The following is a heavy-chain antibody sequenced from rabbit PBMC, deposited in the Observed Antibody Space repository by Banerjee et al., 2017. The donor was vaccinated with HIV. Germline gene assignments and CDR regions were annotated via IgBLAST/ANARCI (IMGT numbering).Heavy chain of an antibody. V-gene: IGHV1S40*01. CDR1: GFSFSSTYW. J-gene: IGHJ4*01. D-gene: IGHD4-2*01. CDR2: IYGGSSGST. Sequence: QSLEESGGDLVKPGASLTLTCTASGFSFSSTYWICWVRQAPGKGLEWIACIYGGSSGSTYYATWAKGRFTISKTSSTTVTLQMTSLTAADTATYFCARDAGVIGWNFGWWGQGTLVTVS. CDR3: ARDAGVIGWNFGW.